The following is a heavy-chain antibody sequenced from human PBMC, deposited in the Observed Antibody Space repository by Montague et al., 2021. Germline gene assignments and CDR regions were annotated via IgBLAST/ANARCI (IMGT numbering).Heavy chain of an antibody. CDR1: GFSLSSIGTC. J-gene: IGHJ4*02. Sequence: PALVKPTQTLTLTCSLSGFSLSSIGTCVSWIRQPPGKALEWLALIAWDDQKYYTKSLAARLTISRDTSQNQVVLRMTDLDPVDTATYVCARINKELGSENGQWLDFDYWGQGILVTVSS. CDR3: ARINKELGSENGQWLDFDY. D-gene: IGHD6-19*01. V-gene: IGHV2-70*01. CDR2: IAWDDQK.